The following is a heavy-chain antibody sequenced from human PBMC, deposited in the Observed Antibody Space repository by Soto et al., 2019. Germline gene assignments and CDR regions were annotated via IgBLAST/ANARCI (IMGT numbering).Heavy chain of an antibody. Sequence: ASVNVSCKASGYTFNIYGITWVRQPPGQGLEWMRWISAYNGNTNYAQKLQGRVTMTADTSTSTAYMELRSLRYDDTAVYYCARDQGYYDSSGRGDFDYWGQGTLVTVSS. V-gene: IGHV1-18*01. D-gene: IGHD3-22*01. CDR1: GYTFNIYG. J-gene: IGHJ4*02. CDR3: ARDQGYYDSSGRGDFDY. CDR2: ISAYNGNT.